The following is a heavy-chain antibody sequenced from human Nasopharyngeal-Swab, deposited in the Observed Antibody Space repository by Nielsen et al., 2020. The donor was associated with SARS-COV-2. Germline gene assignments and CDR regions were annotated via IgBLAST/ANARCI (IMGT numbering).Heavy chain of an antibody. CDR2: IYGGDTT. Sequence: GESLKISCIVSGFSVSSNYMSWVRQAPGKGLEWVSIIYGGDTTYYADSVKARFTISRDSSKSTLYLQMNSLRADDTAVYYCARGGGSLAARPFDYWGRGTLVTVSS. CDR3: ARGGGSLAARPFDY. D-gene: IGHD6-6*01. CDR1: GFSVSSNY. V-gene: IGHV3-66*01. J-gene: IGHJ4*02.